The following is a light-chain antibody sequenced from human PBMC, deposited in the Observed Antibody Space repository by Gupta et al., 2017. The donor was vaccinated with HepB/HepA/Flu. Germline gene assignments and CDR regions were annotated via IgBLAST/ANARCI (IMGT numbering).Light chain of an antibody. V-gene: IGKV1-39*01. Sequence: DIQMTQSPSSLSASVGDRVTITCRASQSISSYLNWYQQKPGKAPKLLIYAASSLQRGVPSRFSGSGSGTDFTLTISSLQPEDFATYYCQQSYSTPQTFGRGTKLEIK. J-gene: IGKJ2*01. CDR2: AAS. CDR1: QSISSY. CDR3: QQSYSTPQT.